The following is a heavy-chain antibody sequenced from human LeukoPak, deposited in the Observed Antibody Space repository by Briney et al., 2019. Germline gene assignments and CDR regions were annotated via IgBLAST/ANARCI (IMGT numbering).Heavy chain of an antibody. D-gene: IGHD3-22*01. CDR3: AKDHVYDSSGHYYMFGS. CDR1: GFTFSSYG. Sequence: SGGSLRLSCAASGFTFSSYGMHWVRQAPGKGLEWMAVISSDGNNKYYVNSVKGRFTISRDNSKNTLYLQMNSPRPEDTAVYYCAKDHVYDSSGHYYMFGSWGQGTLVTVSS. J-gene: IGHJ4*02. V-gene: IGHV3-30*18. CDR2: ISSDGNNK.